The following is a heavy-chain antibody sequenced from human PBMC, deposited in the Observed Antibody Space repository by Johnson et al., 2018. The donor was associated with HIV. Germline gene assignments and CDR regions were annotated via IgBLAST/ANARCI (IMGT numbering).Heavy chain of an antibody. V-gene: IGHV3-48*01. J-gene: IGHJ3*01. CDR3: ASEASFAPRPETAFDV. CDR2: ISSSGSSI. D-gene: IGHD2/OR15-2a*01. Sequence: VQLVESGGGLVQPGGSLRLSCAASGFTFSSYAMSWVRQAPGKGLEWVAYISSSGSSISYAVAVKGRFTISRDNSKNTLFLQMNSLSTEDTAVYFCASEASFAPRPETAFDVWGQGTKVTVSS. CDR1: GFTFSSYA.